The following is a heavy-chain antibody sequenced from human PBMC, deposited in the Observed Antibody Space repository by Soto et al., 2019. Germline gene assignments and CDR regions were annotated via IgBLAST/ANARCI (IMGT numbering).Heavy chain of an antibody. CDR2: ISAYNGNT. D-gene: IGHD6-6*01. CDR1: GYTFRTYG. CDR3: ARDLIAARPGWFDP. Sequence: QVQLVQSGAEVKKPGASVKVSCKASGYTFRTYGISWVRQAPGQGLEWMGWISAYNGNTIYAQKLQGRVTMTTDTSTSIAYMELRSLRSDDTAVYYCARDLIAARPGWFDPWGQGTLVTVSS. V-gene: IGHV1-18*01. J-gene: IGHJ5*02.